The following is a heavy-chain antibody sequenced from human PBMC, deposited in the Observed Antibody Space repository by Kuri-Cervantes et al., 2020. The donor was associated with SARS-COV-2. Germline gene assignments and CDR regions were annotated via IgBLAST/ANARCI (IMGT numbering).Heavy chain of an antibody. D-gene: IGHD3-9*01. CDR2: VNHSGST. CDR1: GGSFSGYY. Sequence: SQTLSLTCAVYGGSFSGYYCSWSRQPPGKGLEWIGEVNHSGSTNYNPSLKSRVTISVDTSKNQFSLKLSSVTAADTAVYYCARGRRYSLPGGLDYWGQGTLVTVSS. J-gene: IGHJ4*02. CDR3: ARGRRYSLPGGLDY. V-gene: IGHV4-34*01.